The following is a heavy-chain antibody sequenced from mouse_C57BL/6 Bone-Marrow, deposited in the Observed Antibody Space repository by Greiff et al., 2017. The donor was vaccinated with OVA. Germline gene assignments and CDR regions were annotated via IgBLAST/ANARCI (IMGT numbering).Heavy chain of an antibody. D-gene: IGHD2-1*01. J-gene: IGHJ2*01. Sequence: EVQLQESGEGLVKPGGSLKLSCAASGFTFSSYAMSWVRQTPEKRLEWVAYISSGGDYIYYADTVKGRFTISRDNARNTLYLQMSSLKSEDTAMYYCTRVGGGNYLFFDYWGQGTTLTVSS. V-gene: IGHV5-9-1*02. CDR3: TRVGGGNYLFFDY. CDR1: GFTFSSYA. CDR2: ISSGGDYI.